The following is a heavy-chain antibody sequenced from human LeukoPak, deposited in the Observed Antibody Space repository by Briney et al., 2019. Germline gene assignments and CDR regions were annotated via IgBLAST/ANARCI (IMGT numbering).Heavy chain of an antibody. Sequence: GESLKISCKGSAYSFTSYWIGWVRQMPGKGLEWMGIIYPGDSDTRYSPSFQGQVTISADKSISTAYLQWSSLKASDTAMYYCARLPDYYYYYMDVWGKGTTVTVSS. CDR1: AYSFTSYW. CDR2: IYPGDSDT. J-gene: IGHJ6*03. CDR3: ARLPDYYYYYMDV. V-gene: IGHV5-51*01.